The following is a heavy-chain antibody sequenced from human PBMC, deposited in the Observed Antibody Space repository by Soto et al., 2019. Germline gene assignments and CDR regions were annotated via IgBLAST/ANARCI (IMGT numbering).Heavy chain of an antibody. CDR2: IIPILGIA. V-gene: IGHV1-69*02. J-gene: IGHJ6*03. D-gene: IGHD4-4*01. Sequence: LVKVSCKASGGTFSSYTISWVRQAPGQGLEWMGRIIPILGIANYAQKLQGRVTITADKSTSTAYMELSSLRSEDTAVYYCARRPRDSNYYMDVWGKGTTVTVSS. CDR3: ARRPRDSNYYMDV. CDR1: GGTFSSYT.